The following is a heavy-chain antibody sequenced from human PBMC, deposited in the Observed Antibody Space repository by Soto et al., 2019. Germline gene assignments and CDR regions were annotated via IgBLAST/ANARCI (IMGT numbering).Heavy chain of an antibody. CDR2: IGSSSSYI. D-gene: IGHD1-7*01. V-gene: IGHV3-21*01. CDR3: ARDATTGTTDY. CDR1: GFTFSSYS. J-gene: IGHJ4*02. Sequence: GGSLRLSCAASGFTFSSYSMNWVRQAPGKGLEWVSSIGSSSSYIYYADSVKGRFTISRDNAKNSLYLQMNSLRAEDTAVYYCARDATTGTTDYWGQGTLVTVSS.